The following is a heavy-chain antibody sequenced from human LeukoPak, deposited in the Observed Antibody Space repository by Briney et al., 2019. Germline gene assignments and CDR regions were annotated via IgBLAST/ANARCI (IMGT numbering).Heavy chain of an antibody. CDR3: AKVYGSGSY. CDR2: IYSGGST. D-gene: IGHD3-10*01. J-gene: IGHJ4*02. V-gene: IGHV3-66*01. CDR1: GFTVSSNY. Sequence: GGSLRLSCAASGFTVSSNYMSWVRQAPGKRLEWVSVIYSGGSTYYADSVKGRFTVSRDISKNTLYLQMNSLRADDTAVYYRAKVYGSGSYWGQGTLVTVSS.